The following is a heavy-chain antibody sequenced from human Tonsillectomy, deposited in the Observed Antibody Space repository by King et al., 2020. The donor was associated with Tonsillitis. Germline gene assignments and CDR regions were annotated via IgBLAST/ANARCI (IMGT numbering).Heavy chain of an antibody. CDR3: ARVTSYGRRFVI. V-gene: IGHV3-30-3*01. CDR1: GFTFSSYA. J-gene: IGHJ3*02. Sequence: VQLVESGGGVVQPGRSLRLSCAASGFTFSSYAMHWVRQAPGKGLEWVAVISYDGSNKYYADSVKGRFTISRDNSKNTLYLQMNRLKAEDTAVYYWARVTSYGRRFVIWGQGTMVPVFS. D-gene: IGHD4-17*01. CDR2: ISYDGSNK.